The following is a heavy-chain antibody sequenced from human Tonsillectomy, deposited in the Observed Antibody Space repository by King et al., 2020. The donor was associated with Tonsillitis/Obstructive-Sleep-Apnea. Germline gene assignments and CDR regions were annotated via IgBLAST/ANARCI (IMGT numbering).Heavy chain of an antibody. D-gene: IGHD2-2*01. V-gene: IGHV4-34*01. J-gene: IGHJ4*02. Sequence: YWSWIRQPPGKWLEWIGEINHSGSTHYNPSLKSRITISVDTSKNQFSLRLSSVTAADTPVSYCAVWEAYCSGTNCYALFDYSGLRSPVTVSS. CDR3: AVWEAYCSGTNCYALFDY. CDR1: Y. CDR2: INHSGST.